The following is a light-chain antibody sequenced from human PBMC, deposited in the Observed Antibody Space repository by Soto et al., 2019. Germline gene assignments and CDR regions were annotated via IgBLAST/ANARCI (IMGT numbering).Light chain of an antibody. Sequence: EIVLTQSPGTLSLSPGERATLSCRASQSVSSSYLAWYQQKPGQAPRLLIYGASSRATGIPDRFSGSGSGTDFTLTISRLEPEDVAVYYCQQYGSSPWTFGGGPKVEIK. V-gene: IGKV3-20*01. CDR3: QQYGSSPWT. J-gene: IGKJ4*01. CDR1: QSVSSSY. CDR2: GAS.